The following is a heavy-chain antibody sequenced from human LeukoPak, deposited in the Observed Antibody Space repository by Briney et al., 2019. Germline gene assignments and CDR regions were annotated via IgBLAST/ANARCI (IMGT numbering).Heavy chain of an antibody. CDR1: GYTFTGYY. D-gene: IGHD4-17*01. CDR2: INPNSGGT. Sequence: GASVKVSCKASGYTFTGYYMHWVRQAPGQGLEWMGWINPNSGGTNYAQKFHGRVTMTRDTSISTAYMELSRLRSDDTAVYYCAGSDYGDYSGFDPWGQGTLVTVSS. J-gene: IGHJ5*02. V-gene: IGHV1-2*02. CDR3: AGSDYGDYSGFDP.